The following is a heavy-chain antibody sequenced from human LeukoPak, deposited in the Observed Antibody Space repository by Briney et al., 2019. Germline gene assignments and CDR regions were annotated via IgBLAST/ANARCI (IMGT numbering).Heavy chain of an antibody. V-gene: IGHV3-20*04. J-gene: IGHJ6*03. CDR2: INWNGAST. CDR1: GFSFDDLG. Sequence: GGSLRLSCAASGFSFDDLGMTWVRQVPGKGLEWVAGINWNGASTGYADSVRGRSTISRDNAKNSLYLQMNSLRAEDTALYYCARAVCPTIKFCDSSYFMDVWGKGTTVNVS. CDR3: ARAVCPTIKFCDSSYFMDV. D-gene: IGHD6-6*01.